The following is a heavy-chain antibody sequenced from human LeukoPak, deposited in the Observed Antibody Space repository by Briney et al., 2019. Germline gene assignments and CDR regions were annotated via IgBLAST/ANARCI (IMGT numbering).Heavy chain of an antibody. J-gene: IGHJ6*02. Sequence: ASLKVSCTPSRDTSTGYYMHSVPQAPGQGLEWMGWINPNIGGTNYAQKFQGRVTMTRATSFSPAYMELSRLRSDDTAVYYCARSASLVRGVIIPSSYYYYGMDVWGQGTTVTVSS. D-gene: IGHD3-10*01. V-gene: IGHV1-2*02. CDR1: RDTSTGYY. CDR3: ARSASLVRGVIIPSSYYYYGMDV. CDR2: INPNIGGT.